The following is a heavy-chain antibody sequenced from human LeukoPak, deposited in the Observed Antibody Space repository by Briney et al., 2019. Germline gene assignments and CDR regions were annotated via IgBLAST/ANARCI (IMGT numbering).Heavy chain of an antibody. D-gene: IGHD2-2*01. CDR3: ARDRCSSTSCYNWFDP. CDR2: IIPFFGTT. CDR1: GGTFSSYA. Sequence: ASVKVSCKASGGTFSSYAISWVRQAPGQGLEWMGGIIPFFGTTNYARKFQGRVTITADESTSTAYMELSSLRSEDTAMYYCARDRCSSTSCYNWFDPWGQGTLVTVSS. V-gene: IGHV1-69*01. J-gene: IGHJ5*02.